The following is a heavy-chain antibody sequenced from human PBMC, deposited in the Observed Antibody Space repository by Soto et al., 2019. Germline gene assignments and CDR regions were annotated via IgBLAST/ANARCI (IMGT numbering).Heavy chain of an antibody. CDR1: GYTFTAYA. J-gene: IGHJ5*02. Sequence: ASVKVSCKASGYTFTAYAMHWVRQAPGQRLEWMGWISAYNGNTNYAQKLQGRVTMTTDTSTSTAYMELRSLRSDDTAVYYCARDTHSLNWFDPWGQGTVVTVSS. CDR2: ISAYNGNT. CDR3: ARDTHSLNWFDP. V-gene: IGHV1-18*01. D-gene: IGHD1-26*01.